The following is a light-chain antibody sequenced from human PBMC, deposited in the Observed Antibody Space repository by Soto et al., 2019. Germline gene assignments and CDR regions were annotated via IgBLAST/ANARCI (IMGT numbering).Light chain of an antibody. CDR2: WAS. J-gene: IGKJ3*01. Sequence: DIVMTQSPDSLAVSLGERATINCKSSQSVLYSSNNKNYLAWYQQKPGQPPKLLIYWASTRESWVPDRFSGSGSGTDFTLTISSLQAEDVAFYYCQQYYSTPVTFGPGTKVDLK. CDR3: QQYYSTPVT. CDR1: QSVLYSSNNKNY. V-gene: IGKV4-1*01.